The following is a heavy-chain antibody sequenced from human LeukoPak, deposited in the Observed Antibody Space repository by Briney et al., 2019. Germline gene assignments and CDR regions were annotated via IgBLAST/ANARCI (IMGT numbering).Heavy chain of an antibody. D-gene: IGHD6-19*01. CDR3: ARESAVGDWFDP. CDR2: IYYSGST. Sequence: SETLSLTCTVSGGSISSYYWSWIRQPPGKGVEWIGYIYYSGSTNYNPSLKSRVTISVDTSKNQFPLKLSSVTAADTAVYYCARESAVGDWFDPWGQGTLVTVSS. CDR1: GGSISSYY. V-gene: IGHV4-59*01. J-gene: IGHJ5*02.